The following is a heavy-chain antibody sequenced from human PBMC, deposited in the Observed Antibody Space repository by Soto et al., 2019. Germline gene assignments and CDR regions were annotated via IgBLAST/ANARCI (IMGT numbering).Heavy chain of an antibody. CDR1: GGSVSSGSYY. D-gene: IGHD3-9*01. V-gene: IGHV4-61*01. Sequence: SETLSLTCTVSGGSVSSGSYYWSWIRQPPGKGLEWIGYIYYSGSTNYNPSLKSRVTISVDTSKNQFSLKRSSVTAADTAVYYCARDRGGYYDILTGYYHSYYYGMDVWGQGTTVTVSS. CDR2: IYYSGST. J-gene: IGHJ6*02. CDR3: ARDRGGYYDILTGYYHSYYYGMDV.